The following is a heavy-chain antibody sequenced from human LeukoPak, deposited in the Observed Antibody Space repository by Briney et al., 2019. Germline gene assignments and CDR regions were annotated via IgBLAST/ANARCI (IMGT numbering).Heavy chain of an antibody. CDR1: GGSNNGYY. CDR3: ARRPSGRPFDY. CDR2: SYHSGST. J-gene: IGHJ4*02. D-gene: IGHD6-25*01. Sequence: SETLSLTCTVSGGSNNGYYWSWIRQPPGKGLEWIGYSYHSGSTSYNPSLKNRVTISIDTSKNQFSLNLSSVTAADTAVYYCARRPSGRPFDYWGQGTLVTVSS. V-gene: IGHV4-59*08.